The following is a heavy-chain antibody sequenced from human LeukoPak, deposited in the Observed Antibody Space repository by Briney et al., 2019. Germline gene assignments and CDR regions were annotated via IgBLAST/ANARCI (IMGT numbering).Heavy chain of an antibody. CDR1: GGSISDYY. D-gene: IGHD3-22*01. V-gene: IGHV4-59*01. CDR2: IYYSGNT. Sequence: SETLSLTCTVSGGSISDYYWTWIRQPPGKGLAWIGHIYYSGNTIYNPSLKSRVTISVDTSKNQFSLKLTSVTTADTAVYYCAGEDYFDSSGYASWRFDIWGQGTMVTVSS. J-gene: IGHJ3*02. CDR3: AGEDYFDSSGYASWRFDI.